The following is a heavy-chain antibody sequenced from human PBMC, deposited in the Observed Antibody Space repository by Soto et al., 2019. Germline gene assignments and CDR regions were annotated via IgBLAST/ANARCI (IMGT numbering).Heavy chain of an antibody. CDR2: IYYSGST. D-gene: IGHD6-13*01. CDR1: GGSISSSSFY. CDR3: ATNSYSSSWYWFDP. V-gene: IGHV4-39*01. J-gene: IGHJ5*02. Sequence: XASLSLTCTVSGGSISSSSFYWGWIRQPPGKGLEWIGSIYYSGSTYYNPSLKSRVTISVDTSKNQFSLKLSSVTAADTAVYYCATNSYSSSWYWFDPCGQRTLVTVSS.